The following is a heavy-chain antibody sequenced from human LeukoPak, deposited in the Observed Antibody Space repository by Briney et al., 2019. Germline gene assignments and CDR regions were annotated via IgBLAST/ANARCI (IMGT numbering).Heavy chain of an antibody. V-gene: IGHV3-30*04. CDR1: GFTFSSYA. D-gene: IGHD5-18*01. CDR2: ISYDGSNK. J-gene: IGHJ4*02. CDR3: ARADVDTTMAYFFDY. Sequence: GGSPRLSCAASGFTFSSYAMHWIRQAPGKGLEWVAVISYDGSNKYYADSVKGRFTISRDNSKNTLYLQMNSLRAEDTAVYYCARADVDTTMAYFFDYWGQGTLVTVSS.